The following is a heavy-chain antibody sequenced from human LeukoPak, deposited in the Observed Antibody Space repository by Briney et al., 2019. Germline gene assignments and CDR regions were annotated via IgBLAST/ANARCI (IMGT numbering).Heavy chain of an antibody. D-gene: IGHD5-12*01. CDR2: IYYSGRT. CDR1: GGSISSGGYS. V-gene: IGHV4-30-4*07. Sequence: PSETLSLTCTVSGGSISSGGYSWNWIRQPPGEGLEWIGYIYYSGRTYYNPSLKSRVTISVDTSKNHFSLKLSSVTAADTAMYYCARGNIVATIDYWGQGTLVTVSS. CDR3: ARGNIVATIDY. J-gene: IGHJ4*02.